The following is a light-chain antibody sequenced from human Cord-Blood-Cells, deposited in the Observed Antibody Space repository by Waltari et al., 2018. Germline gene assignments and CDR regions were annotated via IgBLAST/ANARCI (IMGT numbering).Light chain of an antibody. CDR2: WAS. V-gene: IGKV4-1*01. CDR1: QSVLYSSNNKNY. CDR3: QQYYSTLSYS. Sequence: DIVMTQSPESLAVSLGERATINCTSSQSVLYSSNNKNYLAWYQQKPGQPPKLLIYWASTRESGVPDRFSGSGSGTDFTLTISSLQAEDVAVYYCQQYYSTLSYSFGQGTKLEIK. J-gene: IGKJ2*03.